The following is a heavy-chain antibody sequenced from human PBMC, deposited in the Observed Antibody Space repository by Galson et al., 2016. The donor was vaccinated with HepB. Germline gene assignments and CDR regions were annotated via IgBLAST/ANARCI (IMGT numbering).Heavy chain of an antibody. CDR2: INPNSGTT. CDR3: ARGEDCTMITHCAPDF. J-gene: IGHJ4*02. V-gene: IGHV1-46*01. D-gene: IGHD3-16*01. Sequence: SVKVSCKASGYIFPAYYMNWVRQAPGQGLEWLGLINPNSGTTRYAQKFQGRITVTRDTSTNTVYMDLSSLRSEDTAVYYCARGEDCTMITHCAPDFWGQGTLVAVSS. CDR1: GYIFPAYY.